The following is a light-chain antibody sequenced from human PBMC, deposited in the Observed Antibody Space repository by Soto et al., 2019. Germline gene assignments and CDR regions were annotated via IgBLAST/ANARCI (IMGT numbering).Light chain of an antibody. CDR3: CSYAGSTIFYV. V-gene: IGLV2-23*02. J-gene: IGLJ1*01. CDR1: SSDVGSYNL. Sequence: QSVLTQPASVSGSPGQSITISCTGPSSDVGSYNLVSWYQQHPGKAPKVMIYEVDKRPSGVSNRFSGSKSGNTASLTISGLQAEDEADYYCCSYAGSTIFYVFGTGNKVTVL. CDR2: EVD.